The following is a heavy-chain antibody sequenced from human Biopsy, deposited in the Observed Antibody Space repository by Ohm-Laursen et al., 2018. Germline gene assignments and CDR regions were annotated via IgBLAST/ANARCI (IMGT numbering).Heavy chain of an antibody. CDR3: AREAIGYQLPCDD. CDR2: IIPILRTT. Sequence: SVKVSCKAPTGTFNSYGIIWVRQAPGKGLEWMGRIIPILRTTAYAQTFLGRVTITADSPTSTVDMELTSLTSDDTAVYFCAREAIGYQLPCDDWGQGTLVTVSS. J-gene: IGHJ4*02. D-gene: IGHD2-2*01. CDR1: TGTFNSYG. V-gene: IGHV1-69*11.